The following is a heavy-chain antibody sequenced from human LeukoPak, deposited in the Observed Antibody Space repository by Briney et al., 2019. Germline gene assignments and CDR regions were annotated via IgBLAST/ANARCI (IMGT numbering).Heavy chain of an antibody. CDR2: ISSSSSYI. CDR3: ARGIAVAGSSRRAFDI. D-gene: IGHD6-19*01. V-gene: IGHV3-21*04. CDR1: GFTFSSYS. Sequence: GESLKISCAASGFTFSSYSMNWVRQAPGKGLEWVSSISSSSSYIYYADLVKGRFTISRDNAKNSLYLQMNSLRAEDTAVYYCARGIAVAGSSRRAFDIWGQGTMVTVSS. J-gene: IGHJ3*02.